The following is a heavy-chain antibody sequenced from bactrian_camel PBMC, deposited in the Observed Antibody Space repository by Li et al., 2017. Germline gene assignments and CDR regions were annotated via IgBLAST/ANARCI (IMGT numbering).Heavy chain of an antibody. CDR1: TYGYSEEF. J-gene: IGHJ4*01. CDR2: IYGGITT. D-gene: IGHD5*01. Sequence: HVQLVESGGGSVQAGGSLTLSCAASTYGYSEEFMGWFRQAPGKAREGVAAIYGGITTYYDDSVKGRFIMSHDAANEWVWLQMNNLKTEDTGVYYCAADSGWGNGYCQPAYWGQGTQVTVS. V-gene: IGHV3S53*01. CDR3: AADSGWGNGYCQPAY.